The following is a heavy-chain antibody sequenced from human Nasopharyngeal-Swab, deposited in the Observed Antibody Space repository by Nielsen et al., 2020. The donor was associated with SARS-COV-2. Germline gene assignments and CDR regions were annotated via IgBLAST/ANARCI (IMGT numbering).Heavy chain of an antibody. J-gene: IGHJ4*02. CDR2: IYASGDT. Sequence: GESLKISCAASGFTVTNNYMTWVRQVPGKGLEWVAHIYASGDTHTAHAVKGRFTISRDSSENTLYLEMNNLTPDDTATYYCAAPLTGLHYWGQGTLVTVSS. V-gene: IGHV3-53*01. CDR3: AAPLTGLHY. CDR1: GFTVTNNY. D-gene: IGHD1-20*01.